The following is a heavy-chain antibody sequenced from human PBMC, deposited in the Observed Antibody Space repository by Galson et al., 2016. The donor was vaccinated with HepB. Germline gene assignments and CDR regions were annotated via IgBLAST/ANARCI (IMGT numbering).Heavy chain of an antibody. CDR3: SHSRRVALGRGANGYYIMDV. D-gene: IGHD3-10*01. J-gene: IGHJ6*02. CDR1: GFSLSTHGVG. Sequence: PALVKPTQTLTLTCTFSGFSLSTHGVGVGWVRQPPGKALEWLAVIYWDHDKRYSPSLRSRLTITKDTPKNQVVLTMTNMDHVDTGTYYCSHSRRVALGRGANGYYIMDVGGQGTVVSVSS. CDR2: IYWDHDK. V-gene: IGHV2-5*02.